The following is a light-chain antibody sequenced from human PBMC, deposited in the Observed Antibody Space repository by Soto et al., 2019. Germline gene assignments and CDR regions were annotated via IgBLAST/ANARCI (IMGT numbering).Light chain of an antibody. V-gene: IGKV3-15*01. CDR3: QQYNNWPPST. J-gene: IGKJ5*01. Sequence: VMTQSPATLSVSPGERATLSCRASQSVSSNLAWYQQKPGQAPRLLIYGASTRATGIPARFSGSGSGAEFTLTISSLQSEDVAVYYCQQYNNWPPSTFGQGTRLEIK. CDR2: GAS. CDR1: QSVSSN.